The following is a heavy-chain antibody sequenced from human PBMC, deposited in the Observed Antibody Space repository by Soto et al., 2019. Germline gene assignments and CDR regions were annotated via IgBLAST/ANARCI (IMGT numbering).Heavy chain of an antibody. Sequence: QVQLVESGGVVVQPGRSLRLSCAAYGFTFSGYGMHWVRQGPGKGLEWVAVIWYDGSNKYYADSVKGRFTISRDESKNTRELQMTSLRAEDTAVYYCAREYAYSTVWYGNAFDIWGQGTMVTVSS. CDR3: AREYAYSTVWYGNAFDI. D-gene: IGHD6-19*01. V-gene: IGHV3-33*01. CDR2: IWYDGSNK. CDR1: GFTFSGYG. J-gene: IGHJ3*02.